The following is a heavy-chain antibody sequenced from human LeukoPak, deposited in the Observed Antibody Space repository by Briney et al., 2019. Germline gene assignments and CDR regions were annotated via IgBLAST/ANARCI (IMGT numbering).Heavy chain of an antibody. Sequence: SETLSLTCTVSGGSISSYYWSWIRQPPGEGLEWIGYIYYSGSTNYNPSLKSRVTISVDTSKNQFSLKLSSVTAADTAVYYCARPPLLAMEGWFDPWGQGTLVTVSS. CDR3: ARPPLLAMEGWFDP. CDR1: GGSISSYY. D-gene: IGHD2/OR15-2a*01. V-gene: IGHV4-59*08. CDR2: IYYSGST. J-gene: IGHJ5*02.